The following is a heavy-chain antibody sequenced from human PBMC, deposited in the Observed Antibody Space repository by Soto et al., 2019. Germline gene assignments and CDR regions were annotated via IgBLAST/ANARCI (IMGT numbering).Heavy chain of an antibody. CDR3: ARVGCSGGSCYSVEYFQH. CDR1: GYTFTGYY. V-gene: IGHV1-46*03. CDR2: INPSGGST. J-gene: IGHJ1*01. Sequence: ASVKVSCKASGYTFTGYYMHWVRQAPGQGLEWMGIINPSGGSTSYAQKFQGRVTMTRDTSTSTVYMELSSLRSEDTAVYYCARVGCSGGSCYSVEYFQHWGQGTLVTVSS. D-gene: IGHD2-15*01.